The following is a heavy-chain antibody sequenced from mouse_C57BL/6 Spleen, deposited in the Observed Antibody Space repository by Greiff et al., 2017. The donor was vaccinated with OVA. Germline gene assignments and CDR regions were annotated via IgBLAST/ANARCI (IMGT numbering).Heavy chain of an antibody. CDR2: IDPNSGGT. J-gene: IGHJ1*03. CDR1: GYTFTSYW. D-gene: IGHD1-1*01. V-gene: IGHV1-72*01. CDR3: ARWDTTVVAEDWYFDV. Sequence: VQLQQPGAELVKPGASVKLSCKASGYTFTSYWMHWVQQRPGRGLAWIGRIDPNSGGTKDTEKFKSKATLTVDKPSSTAYMQLSSLTSEDSAVYYCARWDTTVVAEDWYFDVWGTGTTVTVSS.